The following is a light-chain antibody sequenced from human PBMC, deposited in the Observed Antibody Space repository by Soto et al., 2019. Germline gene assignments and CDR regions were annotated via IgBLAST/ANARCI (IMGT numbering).Light chain of an antibody. CDR1: NSNIGSNT. Sequence: QAVVTQPPSASGTPGQRVTISCSGSNSNIGSNTVSWYQHLPGTAPKLLIYSNNQRPSGVPARFSGSKSATSASLAISGLQSEDEADYYCASWDASLNGYVFGSGTKVTVL. V-gene: IGLV1-44*01. CDR2: SNN. J-gene: IGLJ1*01. CDR3: ASWDASLNGYV.